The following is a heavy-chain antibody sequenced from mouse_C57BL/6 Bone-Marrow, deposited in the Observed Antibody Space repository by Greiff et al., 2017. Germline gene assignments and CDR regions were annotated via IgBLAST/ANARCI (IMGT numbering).Heavy chain of an antibody. D-gene: IGHD1-1*01. J-gene: IGHJ2*01. V-gene: IGHV1-52*01. Sequence: VQLQQSGAELVRPGSSVKLSCKASGYSFTSYWMYWLKQRPIQGLEWIGNIDPSDSETHYNQKFKDKATLTVDKSSSTAYMQLSSLTSEDSAVYYCARRGFYFLDYWGQGTALTVSA. CDR2: IDPSDSET. CDR3: ARRGFYFLDY. CDR1: GYSFTSYW.